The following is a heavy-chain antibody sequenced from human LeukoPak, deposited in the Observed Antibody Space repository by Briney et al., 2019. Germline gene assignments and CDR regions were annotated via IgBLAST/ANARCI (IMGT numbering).Heavy chain of an antibody. Sequence: SETLSLTCNVSGGSISSDYWTWIRQPPGKGLEWIVNIYYSGSTNYNPSLKSRVTISVDTSKNQFSLKLNSVTAADTAVYYCARRRDYYDSRGYYAFDIWGHGTMVTVSS. CDR2: IYYSGST. J-gene: IGHJ3*02. CDR3: ARRRDYYDSRGYYAFDI. CDR1: GGSISSDY. V-gene: IGHV4-59*01. D-gene: IGHD3-22*01.